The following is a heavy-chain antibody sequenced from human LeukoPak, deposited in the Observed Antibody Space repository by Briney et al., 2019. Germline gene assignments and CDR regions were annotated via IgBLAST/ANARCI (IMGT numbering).Heavy chain of an antibody. CDR2: IYYSGST. J-gene: IGHJ6*03. CDR1: VGSISSYY. V-gene: IGHV4-59*01. CDR3: ARETSQKGAHYMDV. Sequence: SETLSLTCTVSVGSISSYYWSWIRQPPGKGLKWIGYIYYSGSTSYSPSLRSRVTISVDTSKNQFSLKLSSVTAADTAVYYCARETSQKGAHYMDVWGKGTTVTISS. D-gene: IGHD3-16*01.